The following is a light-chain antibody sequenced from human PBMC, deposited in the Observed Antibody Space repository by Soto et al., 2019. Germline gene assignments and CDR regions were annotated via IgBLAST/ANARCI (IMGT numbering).Light chain of an antibody. CDR2: EGT. V-gene: IGLV2-23*01. J-gene: IGLJ2*01. CDR1: ISDVGNYTL. Sequence: QSALTQPASVSGSPGQSITISCTGTISDVGNYTLVSWYQHHPGKAPKIVIHEGTKRPSGVSNRFSGSKSDNTASLTISGLHAEDEADYYCCSYASSGVLFGGGTKLTVL. CDR3: CSYASSGVL.